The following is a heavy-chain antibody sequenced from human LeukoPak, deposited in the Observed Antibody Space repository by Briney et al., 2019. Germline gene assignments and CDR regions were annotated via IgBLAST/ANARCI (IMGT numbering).Heavy chain of an antibody. V-gene: IGHV4-59*08. CDR1: GGSISSYY. Sequence: PSETLSLTCTVSGGSISSYYWSWIRQPPGKGLEWIGYIYYSGSTNYNPSLKSRVTISVETSKNQFSLKLSSVTAADTAVYYCARHSIAVFDYWGQGTLVTVSS. J-gene: IGHJ4*02. D-gene: IGHD6-19*01. CDR3: ARHSIAVFDY. CDR2: IYYSGST.